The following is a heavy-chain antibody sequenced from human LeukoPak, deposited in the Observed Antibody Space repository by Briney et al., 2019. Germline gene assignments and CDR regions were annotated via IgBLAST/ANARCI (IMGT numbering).Heavy chain of an antibody. CDR3: ASTNYYYYYYMDV. CDR1: GGSISSGGYY. J-gene: IGHJ6*03. D-gene: IGHD3-3*01. V-gene: IGHV4-30-2*01. Sequence: SETLSLTCTVSGGSISSGGYYWSWIRQPPGKGLEWIGYIYHSGSTYYNPSLKSRVTISVDRSKNQFSLKLSSVTAADTAVYHCASTNYYYYYYMDVWGKGTTVTVSS. CDR2: IYHSGST.